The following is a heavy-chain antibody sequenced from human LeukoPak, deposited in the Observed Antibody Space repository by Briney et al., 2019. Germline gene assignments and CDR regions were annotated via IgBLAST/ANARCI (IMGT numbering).Heavy chain of an antibody. CDR3: ARSGDYNDSSGFPHFQH. Sequence: GGSLRLSCAASGFTVSSNYMSWVRQAPGKGLEWVSVIYSGGSTYYADSVKGRFTNSRDNSKNTLYLQMNSLRAEDTAVYYCARSGDYNDSSGFPHFQHWGQGTLVTVSS. CDR2: IYSGGST. D-gene: IGHD3-22*01. CDR1: GFTVSSNY. J-gene: IGHJ1*01. V-gene: IGHV3-53*01.